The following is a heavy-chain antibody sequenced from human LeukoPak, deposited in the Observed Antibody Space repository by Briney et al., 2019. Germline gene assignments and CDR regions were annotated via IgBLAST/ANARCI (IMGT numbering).Heavy chain of an antibody. J-gene: IGHJ6*02. CDR2: INPSGGST. V-gene: IGHV1-46*01. CDR1: GYTFTSYY. Sequence: ASVKVSCKASGYTFTSYYMHWVRQAPGQGLEWMGIINPSGGSTSYAQKLQGRVTMTRDTSTSTVYMELSSLRSEDTAVYYCARQYSSSWSQYYYYYYGMDVWGQGTTVTVSS. D-gene: IGHD6-13*01. CDR3: ARQYSSSWSQYYYYYYGMDV.